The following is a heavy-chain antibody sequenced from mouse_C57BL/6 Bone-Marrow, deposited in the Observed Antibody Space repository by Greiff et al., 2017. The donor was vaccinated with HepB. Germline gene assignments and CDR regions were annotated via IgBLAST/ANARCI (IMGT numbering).Heavy chain of an antibody. V-gene: IGHV1-18*01. J-gene: IGHJ4*01. CDR1: GYTFTDYN. CDR3: ARLDTTEGYYAMDY. Sequence: EVQRVESGPELVKPGASVKIPCKASGYTFTDYNMDWVKQSHGKSLEWIGDINPNNGGTIYNQKFKGQATLTVDKSSSTAYMELRSLTSEDTAVYYCARLDTTEGYYAMDYWGQGTSVTVSS. D-gene: IGHD1-1*01. CDR2: INPNNGGT.